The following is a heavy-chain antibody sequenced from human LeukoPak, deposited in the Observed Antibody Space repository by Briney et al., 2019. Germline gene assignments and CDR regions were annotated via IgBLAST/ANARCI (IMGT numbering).Heavy chain of an antibody. D-gene: IGHD1-26*01. CDR3: ARPNGRQALYYYYYYGMDV. Sequence: VASVKVSCKASGGTFSSYAISWVRQAPGQGLEWMGGIIPIFGTANYAQKFQGRVTITADESTSTAYMELSSLRSEDTAVYYCARPNGRQALYYYYYYGMDVWGQGTTVTVSS. CDR1: GGTFSSYA. J-gene: IGHJ6*02. V-gene: IGHV1-69*13. CDR2: IIPIFGTA.